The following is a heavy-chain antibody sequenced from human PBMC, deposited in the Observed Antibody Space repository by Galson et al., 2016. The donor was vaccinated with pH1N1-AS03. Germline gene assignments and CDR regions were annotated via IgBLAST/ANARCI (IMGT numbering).Heavy chain of an antibody. D-gene: IGHD3-16*01. Sequence: TLSLTCVVGGFSISSAYCWGWIRQSPGKGLEWIGTIFHSGRTEYNPPLTSRVAISVDTSKNQFSLELTSVTAADTAVYFRARGGEGVYAFDVWGQGAMVTVSS. CDR1: GFSISSAYC. V-gene: IGHV4-38-2*01. CDR2: IFHSGRT. CDR3: ARGGEGVYAFDV. J-gene: IGHJ3*01.